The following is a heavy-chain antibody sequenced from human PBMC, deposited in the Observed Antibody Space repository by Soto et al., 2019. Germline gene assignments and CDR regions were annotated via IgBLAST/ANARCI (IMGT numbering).Heavy chain of an antibody. Sequence: SETLSLTCPVYGYSISSGSYWAWIRQHPGKGPEWIASIYHGGTTFYNPSLKSRITISVDTSNTQFSLKLTSVTAAYTGVYYCARVHVMVVAGSTFDYWGQGTLVTVSS. CDR1: GYSISSGSY. V-gene: IGHV4-38-2*01. CDR2: IYHGGTT. D-gene: IGHD6-19*01. CDR3: ARVHVMVVAGSTFDY. J-gene: IGHJ4*02.